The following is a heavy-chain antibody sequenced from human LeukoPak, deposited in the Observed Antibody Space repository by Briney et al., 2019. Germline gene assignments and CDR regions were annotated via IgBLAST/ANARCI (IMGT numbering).Heavy chain of an antibody. CDR3: ARFLRRPAAISRYYYYMDV. J-gene: IGHJ6*03. CDR2: MNPNSGNT. CDR1: GYTFTSYD. V-gene: IGHV1-8*01. D-gene: IGHD2-2*01. Sequence: ASVKVSCKASGYTFTSYDINWVRQATGQGLEWMGWMNPNSGNTGYAQKFQGRVTMTRNTSISTAYMELSSLRSEDTAVYYCARFLRRPAAISRYYYYMDVWGKGTTVTVSS.